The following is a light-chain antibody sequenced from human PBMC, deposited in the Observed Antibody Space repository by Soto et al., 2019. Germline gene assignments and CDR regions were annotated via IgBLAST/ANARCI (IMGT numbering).Light chain of an antibody. Sequence: EIVLTQSPATLSLSPGERATLSCRASQSVRTYLAWYQQKPGQAPRLLIYDAYNRATDIPDRFSGSGSGTDFTLTIISLDPEDFAVYYCHQRSKWPLTVGGGTKVEIK. CDR3: HQRSKWPLT. CDR1: QSVRTY. CDR2: DAY. V-gene: IGKV3-11*01. J-gene: IGKJ4*01.